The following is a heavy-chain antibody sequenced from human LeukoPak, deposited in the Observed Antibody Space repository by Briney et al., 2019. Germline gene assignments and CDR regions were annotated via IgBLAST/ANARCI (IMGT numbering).Heavy chain of an antibody. CDR1: GFSFSDYG. CDR3: ARVSGEDGYSYGYYYYYMDV. CDR2: INSNGGGR. V-gene: IGHV3-20*04. D-gene: IGHD5-24*01. Sequence: PGGSLRLSCAASGFSFSDYGMTWVRQAPGKGLEWVSGINSNGGGRCYADSVKGRFTISRDNAKSSLYLQMNSLRAEDTALYYCARVSGEDGYSYGYYYYYMDVWGKGTTVTVSS. J-gene: IGHJ6*03.